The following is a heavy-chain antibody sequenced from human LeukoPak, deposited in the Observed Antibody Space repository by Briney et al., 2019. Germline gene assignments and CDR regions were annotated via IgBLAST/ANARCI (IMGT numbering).Heavy chain of an antibody. CDR2: ISYDGSNK. CDR3: ARGRYCSTISCRTELDY. V-gene: IGHV3-30*04. Sequence: GTSLRLSCAASGFTFSSYAMHWVRQAPGKGLEWVAVISYDGSNKYYADSVEGRFTISRDNSKNTLYLQMNSLRAEDTAVYYCARGRYCSTISCRTELDYWGQGTLVTVSS. CDR1: GFTFSSYA. D-gene: IGHD2-2*01. J-gene: IGHJ4*02.